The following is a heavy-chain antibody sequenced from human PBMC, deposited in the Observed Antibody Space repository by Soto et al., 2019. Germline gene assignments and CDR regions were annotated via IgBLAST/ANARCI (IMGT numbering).Heavy chain of an antibody. CDR1: GYSLTNYW. Sequence: EFLKISFKGSGYSLTNYWIGWVRQMPGKGLEWMGIINPADSDTRYSPSFQGQVTVSVDKSISTAYLQRGSLKASDTAMYYCVRPDSTGYYSHWGQGTPVTVSS. CDR3: VRPDSTGYYSH. D-gene: IGHD3-9*01. V-gene: IGHV5-51*01. CDR2: INPADSDT. J-gene: IGHJ4*02.